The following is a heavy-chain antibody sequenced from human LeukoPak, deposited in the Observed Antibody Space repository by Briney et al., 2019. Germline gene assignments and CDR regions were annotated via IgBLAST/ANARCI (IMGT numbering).Heavy chain of an antibody. D-gene: IGHD3-3*01. CDR1: GFSFSNYG. CDR2: MSYDGNKE. V-gene: IGHV3-30*18. J-gene: IGHJ3*01. Sequence: PGRSLRLSCAASGFSFSNYGMHWVRQAPGKGLEWLALMSYDGNKEDYADSVKGRFAISRDNSKNMLFLEMNSLRTEDTAVYYCAKDWRWKNNLIAFYVWGQGTVVTVSS. CDR3: AKDWRWKNNLIAFYV.